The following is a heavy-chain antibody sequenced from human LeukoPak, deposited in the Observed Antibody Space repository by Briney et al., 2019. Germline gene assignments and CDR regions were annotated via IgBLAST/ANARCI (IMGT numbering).Heavy chain of an antibody. CDR3: ARHMVSFSSSFDY. J-gene: IGHJ4*02. V-gene: IGHV4-39*01. D-gene: IGHD6-6*01. CDR1: GVSLSSSSFY. CDR2: IYYGGNT. Sequence: SSETLSLTCTVSGVSLSSSSFYWDWIRQPPGKGLEWIGTIYYGGNTYYNPSLKSRVTISIDTSKNLFSLKLNSVTAADTAVYFCARHMVSFSSSFDYWGQGTLVTVSS.